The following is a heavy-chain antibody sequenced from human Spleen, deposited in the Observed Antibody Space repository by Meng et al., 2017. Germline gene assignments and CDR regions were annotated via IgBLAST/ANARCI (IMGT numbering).Heavy chain of an antibody. J-gene: IGHJ4*02. CDR1: GYPFTAYY. V-gene: IGHV1-46*01. Sequence: ASVKVSCKPSGYPFTAYYIHWVRQAPGQGLEWMGIINPSGGSTSYAQKFQGRVTMTRDTSTSTVYMELSSLRSEDTAVYYCARAIAVAGIGLDDYWGQGTLVTVSS. CDR3: ARAIAVAGIGLDDY. D-gene: IGHD6-19*01. CDR2: INPSGGST.